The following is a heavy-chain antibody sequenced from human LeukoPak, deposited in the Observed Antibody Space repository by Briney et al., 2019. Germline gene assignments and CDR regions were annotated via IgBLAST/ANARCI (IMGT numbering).Heavy chain of an antibody. J-gene: IGHJ4*02. CDR3: ARDLWSDGSYVLRYFDWYDY. CDR2: IKQDGSEK. CDR1: GFTFSSYW. Sequence: GALRLSCAASGFTFSSYWMSWVRQAPGKGLEWVANIKQDGSEKYYVDSVKGRFTISRDNAKNSLYLQMNSLRAEDTAVYYCARDLWSDGSYVLRYFDWYDYWGQGTLVTVSS. V-gene: IGHV3-7*01. D-gene: IGHD3-9*01.